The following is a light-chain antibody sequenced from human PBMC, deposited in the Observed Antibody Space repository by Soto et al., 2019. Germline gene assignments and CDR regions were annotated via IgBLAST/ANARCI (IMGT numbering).Light chain of an antibody. CDR2: GAS. CDR3: QQRSNWPIT. Sequence: EIVLTQSPGTLSLSPRERATLSCRARQSVSSSYLAWYQQRPGQAPRLLIYGASIRATGIPDRFSGSGSGTDFTLTISSLEPEDFAVYYCQQRSNWPITVGQGTRLEIK. J-gene: IGKJ5*01. CDR1: QSVSSSY. V-gene: IGKV3D-20*02.